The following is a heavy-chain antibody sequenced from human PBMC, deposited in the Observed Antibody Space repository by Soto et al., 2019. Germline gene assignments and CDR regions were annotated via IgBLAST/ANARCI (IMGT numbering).Heavy chain of an antibody. Sequence: PGESLKISCKGSGYSFTSYWIGWVRQMPGKGLEWMGIIYPGDSDTRYSPSFQGQVTISADKSISTAYLQWSSLKASDTAMYYCARRARQWPRGMHVLDFSGQGSSVIVSS. J-gene: IGHJ6*02. CDR2: IYPGDSDT. D-gene: IGHD6-19*01. CDR3: ARRARQWPRGMHVLDF. CDR1: GYSFTSYW. V-gene: IGHV5-51*01.